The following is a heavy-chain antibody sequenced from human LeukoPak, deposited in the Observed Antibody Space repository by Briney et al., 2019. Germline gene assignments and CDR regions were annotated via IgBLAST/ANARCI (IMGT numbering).Heavy chain of an antibody. CDR1: GFTFSSYW. CDR2: IKQDGSEK. D-gene: IGHD3-22*01. CDR3: ASMYYYDSGPFGY. J-gene: IGHJ4*02. V-gene: IGHV3-7*01. Sequence: GGSLRLSCAASGFTFSSYWISWVRQAPGKGLEWVANIKQDGSEKYYVDSVKGRFTISRDNAKNSLYLQMNSLRAEDTAVYYCASMYYYDSGPFGYWGQGTLVTVSS.